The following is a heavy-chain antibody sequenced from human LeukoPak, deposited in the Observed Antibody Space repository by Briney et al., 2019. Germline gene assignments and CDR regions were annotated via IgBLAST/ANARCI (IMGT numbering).Heavy chain of an antibody. Sequence: GGSLRLSCAASGFTFSSYAMHWVRQAPGKGLEWVAVISYDGSNKYYADSVKGRFTIPRDNSKNTLYLQMNSLRAEDTAVYYCARTGYSSSYFDYWGQGTLVTVSS. D-gene: IGHD6-13*01. CDR3: ARTGYSSSYFDY. J-gene: IGHJ4*02. CDR2: ISYDGSNK. V-gene: IGHV3-30-3*01. CDR1: GFTFSSYA.